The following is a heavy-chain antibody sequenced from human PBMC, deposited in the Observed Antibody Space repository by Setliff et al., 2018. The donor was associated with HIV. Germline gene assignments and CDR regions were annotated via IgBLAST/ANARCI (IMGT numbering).Heavy chain of an antibody. D-gene: IGHD3-16*01. J-gene: IGHJ6*03. CDR1: GFTLSSYS. V-gene: IGHV3-48*01. CDR2: ISSSSTTI. CDR3: AREQQMLTYYMDV. Sequence: GESLRLSCVASGFTLSSYSMNWVRQAPGRGLEWVSYISSSSTTIYYADSVKGRFTISRDNAKNSLYLQMNSLRADDTAVYYCAREQQMLTYYMDVWGKGTTVTVSS.